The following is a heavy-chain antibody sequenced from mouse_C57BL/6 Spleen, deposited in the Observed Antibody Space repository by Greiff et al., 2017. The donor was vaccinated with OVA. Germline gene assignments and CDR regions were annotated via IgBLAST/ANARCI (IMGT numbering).Heavy chain of an antibody. V-gene: IGHV1-58*01. Sequence: VQLQQSGAELVRPGSSVKMSCKTSGYTFTSYGINWVKQRPGQGLEWIGYISIGNGYTEYNAKFTGKATLTSDTSSSTAYMQLSSLTSEDAAIYFCARGASDYDGAYWGQGTLVTVSA. CDR3: ARGASDYDGAY. D-gene: IGHD2-4*01. CDR1: GYTFTSYG. J-gene: IGHJ3*01. CDR2: ISIGNGYT.